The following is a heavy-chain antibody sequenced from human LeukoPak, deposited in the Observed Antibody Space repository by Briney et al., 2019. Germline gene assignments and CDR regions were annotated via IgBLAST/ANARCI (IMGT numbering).Heavy chain of an antibody. CDR3: ARDKPALDY. J-gene: IGHJ4*02. CDR1: GFTFDDYG. V-gene: IGHV3-21*01. Sequence: GGSLRLSCAASGFTFDDYGMSWVRHAPGKGLEWVSSISSSSSYIYYADSVKGRFTISRDNAKNSLYLQMNSLRAEDTAVYYCARDKPALDYWGQGTLVTVSS. CDR2: ISSSSSYI.